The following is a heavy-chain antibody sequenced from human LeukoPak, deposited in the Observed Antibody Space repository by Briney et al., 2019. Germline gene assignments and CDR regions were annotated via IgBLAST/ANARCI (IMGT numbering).Heavy chain of an antibody. CDR2: IKQDGSEN. Sequence: GGSLRLSCAASGFTFSTYWMSWVRQAPGKGLEWVANIKQDGSENSYVDSVKGRFTISRDNAKNSLYLQMNSLRAEDTAVYYCARGSTYYDSSGQVPFDYWGQGTLVTVSS. V-gene: IGHV3-7*01. CDR3: ARGSTYYDSSGQVPFDY. D-gene: IGHD3-22*01. J-gene: IGHJ4*02. CDR1: GFTFSTYW.